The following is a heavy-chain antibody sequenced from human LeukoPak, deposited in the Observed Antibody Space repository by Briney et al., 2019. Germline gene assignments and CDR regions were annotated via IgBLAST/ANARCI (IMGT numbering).Heavy chain of an antibody. Sequence: GASVKVSCKASGYTFTSYDINWVRQATGQGLEWMGWTNPNSGNTGYAQKFQGRVTMTRNTSISTAYMELSSLRSEDTAVYYCARAPLSNYYYYYMDVWGKGTTVTVSS. CDR3: ARAPLSNYYYYYMDV. D-gene: IGHD4/OR15-4a*01. V-gene: IGHV1-8*01. CDR1: GYTFTSYD. CDR2: TNPNSGNT. J-gene: IGHJ6*03.